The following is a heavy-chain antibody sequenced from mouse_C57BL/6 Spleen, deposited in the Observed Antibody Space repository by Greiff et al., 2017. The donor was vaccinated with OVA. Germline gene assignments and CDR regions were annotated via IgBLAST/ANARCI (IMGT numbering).Heavy chain of an antibody. CDR3: TRDYGSSTYWYFDV. J-gene: IGHJ1*03. Sequence: LVESGAELVRPGASVTLSCKASGYTFTDYEMHWVKQTPVHGLEWIGAIDPETGGTAYNQKFKGKAILTADKSSSTAYMELRSLISEDSAVYYCTRDYGSSTYWYFDVWGTGTTVTVSS. CDR2: IDPETGGT. V-gene: IGHV1-15*01. CDR1: GYTFTDYE. D-gene: IGHD1-1*01.